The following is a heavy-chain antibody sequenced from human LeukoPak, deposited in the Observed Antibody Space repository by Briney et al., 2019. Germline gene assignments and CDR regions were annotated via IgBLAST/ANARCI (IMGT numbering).Heavy chain of an antibody. D-gene: IGHD3-22*01. CDR3: ARYYYNDNGYSEDAFDV. CDR2: IKEDGSEK. J-gene: IGHJ3*01. CDR1: GFTFSMYW. Sequence: PGGSPRLSCAAFGFTFSMYWMTWVHQAPGKGLDWVANIKEDGSEKNYVDSMKGRFTVSRDNAKNSLYLQMNSLRAEDTAVYYCARYYYNDNGYSEDAFDVWGQGTMVTVSS. V-gene: IGHV3-7*01.